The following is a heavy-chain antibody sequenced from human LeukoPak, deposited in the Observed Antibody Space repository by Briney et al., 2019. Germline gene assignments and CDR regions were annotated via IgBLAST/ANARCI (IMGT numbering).Heavy chain of an antibody. CDR3: TKNRGAVAATSDY. CDR2: VSASGGT. Sequence: PGGSLRLSCAASGFNFRNYPMTWVRQTPGKGLEWVSTVSASGGTSYADSVKGRFIISRDNSNKTVHLQLTSLRVDDTAVYYCTKNRGAVAATSDYWGQGTLVTVSS. J-gene: IGHJ4*02. CDR1: GFNFRNYP. D-gene: IGHD6-19*01. V-gene: IGHV3-23*01.